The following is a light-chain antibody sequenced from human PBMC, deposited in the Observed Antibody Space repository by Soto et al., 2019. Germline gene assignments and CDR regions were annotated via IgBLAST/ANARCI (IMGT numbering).Light chain of an antibody. J-gene: IGKJ1*01. Sequence: DIQMTQSPSSLSTSVGDRVTITCRTSQSISNYLNWYQQKPGKVPKLLIYAESRLQSGVPSRFSASGSGTDFTLTISSLQPEDFATYYCQQSYITPWTFGQGTKVEIK. V-gene: IGKV1-39*01. CDR3: QQSYITPWT. CDR1: QSISNY. CDR2: AES.